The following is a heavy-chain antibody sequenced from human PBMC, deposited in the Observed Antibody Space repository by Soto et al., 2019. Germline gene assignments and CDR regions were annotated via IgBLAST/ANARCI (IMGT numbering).Heavy chain of an antibody. D-gene: IGHD1-26*01. Sequence: ASVKVSCKASGYTFTSYDINWVRQATGQGLEWMGWMNPNSGNTGYAQKFQGRVTMTRNTSISTAYMELSSLRSEDTAVYYWARGWGPYYYYYYYGMDVWGQGTTVTVSS. CDR3: ARGWGPYYYYYYYGMDV. CDR2: MNPNSGNT. V-gene: IGHV1-8*01. J-gene: IGHJ6*02. CDR1: GYTFTSYD.